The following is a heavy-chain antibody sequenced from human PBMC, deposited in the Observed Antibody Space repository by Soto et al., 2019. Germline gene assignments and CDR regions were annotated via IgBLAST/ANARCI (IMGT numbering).Heavy chain of an antibody. V-gene: IGHV4-4*02. CDR2: IYHSGST. D-gene: IGHD2-15*01. CDR3: ARDGGRYCSGGSCYRVDAFDI. CDR1: SGSISSSNW. Sequence: QVQLQESGPGLVKPSGTLSLTCAVSSGSISSSNWWSWVRQPPGKGLEWIGEIYHSGSTNYNPCLKSRVTISVDKSKNQFSLKLSSVAAADTAVYYCARDGGRYCSGGSCYRVDAFDIWGQGTMVTVSS. J-gene: IGHJ3*02.